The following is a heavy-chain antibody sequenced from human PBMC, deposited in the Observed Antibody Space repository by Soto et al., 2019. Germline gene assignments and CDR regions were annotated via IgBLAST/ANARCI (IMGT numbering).Heavy chain of an antibody. V-gene: IGHV1-18*04. Sequence: ASVKVSCKAFGFIFNNYAISWVRQAPGQGLEWMGWISANSGNTNYAQKLQGRVTMTTDTSTSTAYMELSSLRSDDTAVYYCATAGNYYSSGRDLWGQGTLVTVSS. CDR3: ATAGNYYSSGRDL. CDR1: GFIFNNYA. D-gene: IGHD3-22*01. CDR2: ISANSGNT. J-gene: IGHJ5*02.